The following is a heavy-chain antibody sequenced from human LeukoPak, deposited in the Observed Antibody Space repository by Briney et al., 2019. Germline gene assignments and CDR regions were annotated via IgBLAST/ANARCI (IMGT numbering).Heavy chain of an antibody. V-gene: IGHV4-59*01. J-gene: IGHJ4*02. D-gene: IGHD3-10*01. CDR2: ISYTGST. CDR3: ARTAKYYYGSETYYVFDY. CDR1: GGSISRYY. Sequence: SETLSLTCTVSGGSISRYYWSWIRQPPGKGPEWIGYISYTGSTTYNSSLKRRVTISLDTSQNQFSLNLTSVTLADTAVYYCARTAKYYYGSETYYVFDYWGQGTLVTVSS.